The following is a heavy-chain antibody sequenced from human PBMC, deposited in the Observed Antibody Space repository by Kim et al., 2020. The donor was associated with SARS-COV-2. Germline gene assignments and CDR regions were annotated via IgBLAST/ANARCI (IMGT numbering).Heavy chain of an antibody. CDR3: ARDQESGSGRFDP. CDR2: IIPIFGTA. Sequence: SVKVSCKASGGTFSSYAISWVRQAPGQGLEWMGGIIPIFGTANYAQKFQGRVTITADESTSTAYMELSSLRSEDTAVYYCARDQESGSGRFDPWGQGTLVTVSS. J-gene: IGHJ5*02. V-gene: IGHV1-69*13. CDR1: GGTFSSYA. D-gene: IGHD3-10*01.